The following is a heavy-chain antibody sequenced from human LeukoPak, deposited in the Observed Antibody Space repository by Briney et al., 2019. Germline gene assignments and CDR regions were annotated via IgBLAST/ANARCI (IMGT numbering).Heavy chain of an antibody. V-gene: IGHV3-30*18. D-gene: IGHD3-10*01. Sequence: PGRSLRLSCAASGFTFSSYGMHWVRQAPGKGLEWVAVISYDGSNKYYADSVKGRFTISRDNSKNTLYLQMNSLRAEDTAVYYCAKDASHGSGKHFDYWGQGTLVTVSS. CDR3: AKDASHGSGKHFDY. J-gene: IGHJ4*02. CDR1: GFTFSSYG. CDR2: ISYDGSNK.